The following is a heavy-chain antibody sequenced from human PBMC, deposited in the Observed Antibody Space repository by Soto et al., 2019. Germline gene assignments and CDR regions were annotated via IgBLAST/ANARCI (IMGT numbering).Heavy chain of an antibody. CDR3: ARAPGNERLDY. Sequence: QVQLQESGPGLVKPSQTLSLTCTVSGAYVNTGGYYWSWVRQYPGKGLEWIGYIYHSGDTYYNPSLKSRLTISVDTSKNHFCLSLSSVTVADTAVYYCARAPGNERLDYWGQGTLVIV. V-gene: IGHV4-31*03. CDR2: IYHSGDT. J-gene: IGHJ4*02. D-gene: IGHD1-1*01. CDR1: GAYVNTGGYY.